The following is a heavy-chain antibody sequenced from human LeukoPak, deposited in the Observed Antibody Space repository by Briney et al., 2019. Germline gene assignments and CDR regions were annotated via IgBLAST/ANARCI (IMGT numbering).Heavy chain of an antibody. CDR3: VGYHSESPAP. CDR2: IYTGNST. V-gene: IGHV3-53*01. Sequence: PGGSLRLSCAASGFTINTNYMSWVRQAPGKGLEWVSGIYTGNSTIYADSVRGRFTISRDNSKNTFYLQMNSLRAEDTAVYYCVGYHSESPAPWGQGTRVTVSS. D-gene: IGHD3-10*01. J-gene: IGHJ5*02. CDR1: GFTINTNY.